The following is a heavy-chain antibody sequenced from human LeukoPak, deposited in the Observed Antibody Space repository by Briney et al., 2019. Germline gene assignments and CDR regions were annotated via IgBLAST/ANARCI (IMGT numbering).Heavy chain of an antibody. CDR1: GYTFSTYS. Sequence: ASVKVSCKASGYTFSTYSIHWVRQAPAQRLEWMGWINGDTGNTMYSQKFQDRVTFTRDTGASTAYMEVSSLRSEDTALYYCGRSSNVPFDYWGQGTLVTVSS. CDR3: GRSSNVPFDY. V-gene: IGHV1-3*01. CDR2: INGDTGNT. J-gene: IGHJ4*02.